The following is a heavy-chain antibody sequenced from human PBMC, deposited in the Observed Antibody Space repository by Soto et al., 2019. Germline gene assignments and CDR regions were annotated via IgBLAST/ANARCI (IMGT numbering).Heavy chain of an antibody. V-gene: IGHV4-61*01. CDR3: ARDTRVSIDS. CDR2: VYDSAAA. J-gene: IGHJ4*02. CDR1: GGPVSGATYY. Sequence: QVQLRESGPGLVKPSETLSLTCTVTGGPVSGATYYWSWIRQTPGKGLEWLGYVYDSAAANYNPSLRSRLTISLETSKNQFSLRLTSVTAADTAVYYCARDTRVSIDSWGQGTLVTVSS. D-gene: IGHD2-15*01.